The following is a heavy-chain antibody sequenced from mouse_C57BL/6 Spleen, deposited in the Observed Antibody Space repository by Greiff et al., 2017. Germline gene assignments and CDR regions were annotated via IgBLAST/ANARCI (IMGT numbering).Heavy chain of an antibody. CDR3: ARHPPYDSFMDY. J-gene: IGHJ4*01. CDR2: ISNGGGST. D-gene: IGHD2-4*01. V-gene: IGHV5-12*01. Sequence: EVKLVESGGGLVQPGGSLKLSCAASGFTFSDYYMYWVRQTPEKRLEWVAYISNGGGSTYYPDTVKGRFTISRDNAKNTLYLQMSRLKSEDTAMYYCARHPPYDSFMDYWGQGTSVTVSS. CDR1: GFTFSDYY.